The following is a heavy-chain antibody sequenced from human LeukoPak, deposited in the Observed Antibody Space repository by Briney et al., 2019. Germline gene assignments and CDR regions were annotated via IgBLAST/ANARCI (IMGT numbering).Heavy chain of an antibody. CDR2: IFSSGSD. J-gene: IGHJ4*02. Sequence: SETLSLTCTVSGGSISSYYWSWLRQPPGKGLAGIGYIFSSGSDNYNPSLESRVTISLDRSRKQFSLKLKSVTAADTAVYYCARRSSDSTGLWAFDYWGQGTLVTVSS. CDR1: GGSISSYY. CDR3: ARRSSDSTGLWAFDY. D-gene: IGHD3-22*01. V-gene: IGHV4-4*09.